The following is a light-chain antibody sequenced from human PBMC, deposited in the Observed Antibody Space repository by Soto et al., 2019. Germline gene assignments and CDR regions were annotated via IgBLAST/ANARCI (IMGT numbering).Light chain of an antibody. V-gene: IGLV2-14*01. J-gene: IGLJ3*02. Sequence: QSVLTQPASVSGSPGQSITIPCTGSSNDIGGYNYVSWYQQHPGRAPKLVIYKVSDRPSGVSTRFSASKSGNTASLTISGLQADDEADYYCSSYSTTTTPPWVFGGGTQRTVL. CDR2: KVS. CDR1: SNDIGGYNY. CDR3: SSYSTTTTPPWV.